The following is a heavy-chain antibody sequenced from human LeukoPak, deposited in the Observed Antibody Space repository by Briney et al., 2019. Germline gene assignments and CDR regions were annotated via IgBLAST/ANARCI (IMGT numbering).Heavy chain of an antibody. Sequence: GGSLRLSCAASGFTVSSNYMSWVRQAPGKGLEWVSGINWNGGSTGYADSVKGRFTISRDNAKNSLYLQMNSLRAEDTAVYYCARGSGVDFYYYYYMDVWGKGTTVTVSS. CDR2: INWNGGST. V-gene: IGHV3-20*04. D-gene: IGHD2-15*01. CDR3: ARGSGVDFYYYYYMDV. CDR1: GFTVSSNY. J-gene: IGHJ6*03.